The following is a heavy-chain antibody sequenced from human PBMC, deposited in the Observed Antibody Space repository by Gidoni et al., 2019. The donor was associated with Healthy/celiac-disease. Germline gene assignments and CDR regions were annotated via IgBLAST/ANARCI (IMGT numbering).Heavy chain of an antibody. Sequence: VQLVQSGAEVKKPCSSVKVSCKASGGICLSYAISWVRQAPGQGHEWMGGIIPIFGTANYAQKFQGRVTITADESTSTAYMELSSLRSEDTAVYYCARVICCYTGNDAFDIWGQGTMVTVSS. CDR1: GGICLSYA. CDR2: IIPIFGTA. D-gene: IGHD2-2*02. CDR3: ARVICCYTGNDAFDI. J-gene: IGHJ3*02. V-gene: IGHV1-69*01.